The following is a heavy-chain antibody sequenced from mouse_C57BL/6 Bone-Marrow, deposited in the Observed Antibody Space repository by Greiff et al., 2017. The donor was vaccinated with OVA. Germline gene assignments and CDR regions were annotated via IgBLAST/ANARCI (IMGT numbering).Heavy chain of an antibody. CDR1: GYAFSSSW. CDR2: IYPGDGAT. Sequence: QVQLQQSGPELVKPGAPVQISCKASGYAFSSSWMNWVKQRPGKGLAWIGRIYPGDGATNYNGQFKGKATLTADQSSSAAYMQLSSLTAEDAAVYFCASKYYGSRYEAMDYCGQGTSGTVSS. J-gene: IGHJ4*01. D-gene: IGHD1-1*01. V-gene: IGHV1-82*01. CDR3: ASKYYGSRYEAMDY.